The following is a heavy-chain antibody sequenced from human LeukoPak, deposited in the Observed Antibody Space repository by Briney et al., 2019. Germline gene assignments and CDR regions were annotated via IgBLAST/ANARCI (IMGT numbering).Heavy chain of an antibody. CDR3: ARGGVVGSGRYLGNYHAMDV. CDR2: IWYDGSNK. V-gene: IGHV3-33*01. J-gene: IGHJ6*02. D-gene: IGHD3-9*01. Sequence: PGRSLRLSCAASGLTFSSYGMHWVRQAPGRGLEWVAVIWYDGSNKYYAASVKGRFTISRDNSKDTLYLQMNSLRAEDTAVYYCARGGVVGSGRYLGNYHAMDVWGQGTTVTVSS. CDR1: GLTFSSYG.